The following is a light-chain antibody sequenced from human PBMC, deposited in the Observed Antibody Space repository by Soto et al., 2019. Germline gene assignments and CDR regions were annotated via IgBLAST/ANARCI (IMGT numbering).Light chain of an antibody. J-gene: IGKJ1*01. Sequence: DIQITQSPCTLSGSVANRVAITCRASQTISSWLAWYQQKQGKAPKLVIYKASTLKSGVPSRFSGSGSGTDFTLTISSLQTEDFATYHCQQSYITPVTFGQGTKVDIK. V-gene: IGKV1-5*03. CDR1: QTISSW. CDR3: QQSYITPVT. CDR2: KAS.